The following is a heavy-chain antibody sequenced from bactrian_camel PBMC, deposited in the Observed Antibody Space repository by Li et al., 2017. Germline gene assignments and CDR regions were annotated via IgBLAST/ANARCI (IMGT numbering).Heavy chain of an antibody. V-gene: IGHV3S55*01. CDR3: RPGELKHIVVLVFWKTAITT. D-gene: IGHD2*01. CDR1: GDTKNYC. CDR2: LDNVGST. J-gene: IGHJ4*01. Sequence: VQLVESGGGTAQTGGSLRLSCVASGDTKNYCMAWFRQAPGKEREGVAVLDNVGSTGYSDSVKGRFTISKDNTKNTLYLEMNSLKPEDTACTTVRPGELKHIVVLVFWKTAITTGAREPRSPSP.